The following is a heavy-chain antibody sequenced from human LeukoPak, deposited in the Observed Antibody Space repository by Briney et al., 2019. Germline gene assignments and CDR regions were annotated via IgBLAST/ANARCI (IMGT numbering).Heavy chain of an antibody. D-gene: IGHD2-21*02. J-gene: IGHJ4*02. CDR2: ISWNSGSI. CDR1: GFTFDDYA. CDR3: AKACGGDCYSIGFDY. V-gene: IGHV3-9*01. Sequence: PGRSLRLSCAASGFTFDDYAMPWVRQAPGKGLEWVSGISWNSGSIGYADSVKGRFTISRDNAKNSLYLQMNSLRAEDTALYYCAKACGGDCYSIGFDYWGQGTLVTVSS.